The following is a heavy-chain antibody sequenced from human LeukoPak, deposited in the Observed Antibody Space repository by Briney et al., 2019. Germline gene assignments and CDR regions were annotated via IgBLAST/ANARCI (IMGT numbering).Heavy chain of an antibody. Sequence: GGSLRLSCAASGFTFSSYGMHWVRQALGKGLEWVAVIWYDGSNKYYADSVKGRFTISRDNSKNTLYLQMNSLRAEDTAVYYCAREEAITVDYFDYWGQGTLVTVSS. D-gene: IGHD3-16*01. CDR3: AREEAITVDYFDY. CDR2: IWYDGSNK. J-gene: IGHJ4*02. V-gene: IGHV3-33*01. CDR1: GFTFSSYG.